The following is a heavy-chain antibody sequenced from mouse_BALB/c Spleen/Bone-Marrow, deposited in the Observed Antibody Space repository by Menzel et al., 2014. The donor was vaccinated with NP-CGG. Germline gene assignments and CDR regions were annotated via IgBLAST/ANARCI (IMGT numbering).Heavy chain of an antibody. D-gene: IGHD2-3*01. V-gene: IGHV4-1*02. CDR3: ARLGYYGWFAY. J-gene: IGHJ3*01. CDR2: INPDSSTI. Sequence: EVKLVESGGGLVQPGGSLKLSCAASGFDFSGFWMGWVRRAPGKGLEWIGEINPDSSTINYTPSLKDRFIISRDNAKNTLYLQMSKVRSEDTALYYCARLGYYGWFAYWGQGTLVTVSA. CDR1: GFDFSGFW.